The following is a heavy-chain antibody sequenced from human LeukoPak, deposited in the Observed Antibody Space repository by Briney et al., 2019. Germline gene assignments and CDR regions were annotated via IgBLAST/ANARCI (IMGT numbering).Heavy chain of an antibody. J-gene: IGHJ4*02. V-gene: IGHV1-8*01. Sequence: ASVKVACKASGYTFTSYDINWVRQATGQGLEWMGWMNPDSGNTGYAQKFQGRVTMTRNTSISTAYMELSSLRSEDTAVYYCAKRGYSYGDFDYWGQGTLVTVSS. CDR2: MNPDSGNT. D-gene: IGHD5-18*01. CDR3: AKRGYSYGDFDY. CDR1: GYTFTSYD.